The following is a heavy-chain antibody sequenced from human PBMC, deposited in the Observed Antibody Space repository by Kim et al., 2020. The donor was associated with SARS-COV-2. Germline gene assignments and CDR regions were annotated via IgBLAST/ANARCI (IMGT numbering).Heavy chain of an antibody. D-gene: IGHD3-3*01. CDR3: ARDPSLYYDYGSGYILGPFDY. CDR1: GFTFSNYN. CDR2: ISSGRSYI. V-gene: IGHV3-21*01. Sequence: GGSLRLSCAASGFTFSNYNMNWVRQAPGKGLEWVSSISSGRSYIYYADSVKGRFTISRDNAKNSLYLQMNRLTAENTAVYYCARDPSLYYDYGSGYILGPFDYWCQGTLVTVTS. J-gene: IGHJ4*02.